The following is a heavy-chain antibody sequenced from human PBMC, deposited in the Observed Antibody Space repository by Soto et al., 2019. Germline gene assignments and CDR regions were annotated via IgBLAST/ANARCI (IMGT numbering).Heavy chain of an antibody. J-gene: IGHJ4*02. CDR1: GYTFTSYY. D-gene: IGHD3-3*01. V-gene: IGHV1-46*01. CDR2: INPSGGST. CDR3: ARVQDDFWSGYPYFDY. Sequence: ASVKVSCKASGYTFTSYYMHWVRQAPGQGLEWMGIINPSGGSTSYAQKFQGRVTMTRDTSTSTVYMELSSLRSEDTAVYYCARVQDDFWSGYPYFDYWGQGTLVTVCS.